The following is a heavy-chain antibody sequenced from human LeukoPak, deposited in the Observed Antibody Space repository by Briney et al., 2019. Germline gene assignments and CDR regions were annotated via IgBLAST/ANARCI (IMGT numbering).Heavy chain of an antibody. J-gene: IGHJ4*02. CDR3: ARRIVVVTPSQGFDY. CDR2: INAGNGNT. CDR1: GYTFTSYA. D-gene: IGHD2-21*02. Sequence: ASVKGSCKASGYTFTSYAIHWVRQAPGQRLEWMGWINAGNGNTKYSQKFQGRVTITRDTSASTAYMELSSLRSEDTAVYYCARRIVVVTPSQGFDYWGQGTLVTVSS. V-gene: IGHV1-3*01.